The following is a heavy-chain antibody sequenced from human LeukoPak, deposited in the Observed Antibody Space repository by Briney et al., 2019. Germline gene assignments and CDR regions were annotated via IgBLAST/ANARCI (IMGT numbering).Heavy chain of an antibody. CDR1: GYSFTSYC. CDR2: IYPGDSGP. V-gene: IGHV5-51*01. D-gene: IGHD1-26*01. J-gene: IGHJ3*01. Sequence: GESLKISCKVSGYSFTSYCIGWVRQMPGKGLEWMGIIYPGDSGPTYSPSFQGQVTISVDKSINTTHLQWSSLQVSDTAMYYCGMSGDRVPLQDDVFDVWGQGTMVTVST. CDR3: GMSGDRVPLQDDVFDV.